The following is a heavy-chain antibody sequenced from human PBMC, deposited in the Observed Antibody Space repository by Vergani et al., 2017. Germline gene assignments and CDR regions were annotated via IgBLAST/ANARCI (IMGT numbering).Heavy chain of an antibody. V-gene: IGHV5-51*01. CDR2: IYPADSDT. J-gene: IGHJ4*02. CDR3: ARQTTYTDS. CDR1: EYSFGNYW. D-gene: IGHD1-1*01. Sequence: EVQLVQSGAEVKKPGESVKISCKGSEYSFGNYWIGWVRQMPGKGLEWMGIIYPADSDTRYSPSFQGQVTISADKSISTAFLQWDSLKASDTALYYCARQTTYTDSWGQGTLVTVSS.